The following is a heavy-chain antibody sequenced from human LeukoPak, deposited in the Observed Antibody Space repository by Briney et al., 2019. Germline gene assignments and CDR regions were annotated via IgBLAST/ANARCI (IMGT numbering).Heavy chain of an antibody. CDR3: ARDVRDIVVVPAGYYYGMDV. V-gene: IGHV1-69*04. D-gene: IGHD2-2*01. CDR2: IIPILGIA. CDR1: GGTFSSYA. J-gene: IGHJ6*02. Sequence: GASVKVSCKASGGTFSSYAISRVRQAPGQGLEWIGRIIPILGIANYAQKFQGRVTITADKSTSTAYMELSSLRSEDTAVYYCARDVRDIVVVPAGYYYGMDVWGQGTTVTVSS.